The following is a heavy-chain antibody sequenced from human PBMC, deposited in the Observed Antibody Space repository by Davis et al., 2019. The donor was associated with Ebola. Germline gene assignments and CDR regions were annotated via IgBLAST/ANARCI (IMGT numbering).Heavy chain of an antibody. CDR3: ARDSRWLVPGTYYYYGMDV. V-gene: IGHV4-4*02. J-gene: IGHJ6*02. D-gene: IGHD6-19*01. CDR1: GGSISSSNW. Sequence: GSLRLSCAVSGGSISSSNWWSWVRQPPGKGLEWIGYIYYSESSNYNPSLKSRVTISVDTSKNHFSLKLSSVTAADTAVYYCARDSRWLVPGTYYYYGMDVWGQGTTVTVSS. CDR2: IYYSESS.